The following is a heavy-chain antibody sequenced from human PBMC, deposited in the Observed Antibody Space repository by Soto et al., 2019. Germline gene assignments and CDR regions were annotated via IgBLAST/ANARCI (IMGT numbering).Heavy chain of an antibody. J-gene: IGHJ2*01. CDR2: IYYTGST. CDR3: ARALRNWHFAL. Sequence: QVQLQESGPGLVKPSQTLSLTCTVSGGSITSDGYYWSWIRQHPRTGLEWIGYIYYTGSTYYNPHLMSRVTIAIDATKNQFTLKLTSLTAADTAVYSCARALRNWHFALWGRGALVTVST. D-gene: IGHD4-17*01. CDR1: GGSITSDGYY. V-gene: IGHV4-31*03.